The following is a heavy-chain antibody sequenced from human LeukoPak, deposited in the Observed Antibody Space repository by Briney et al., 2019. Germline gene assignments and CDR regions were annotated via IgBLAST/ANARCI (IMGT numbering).Heavy chain of an antibody. D-gene: IGHD3-22*01. J-gene: IGHJ4*02. CDR1: GFTFDDYA. CDR2: ISWNSGSI. CDR3: AKDTSPYYYDSSGYYGD. V-gene: IGHV3-9*01. Sequence: GGSLRLSCAASGFTFDDYAMHWVRQAPGKGLEWVSGISWNSGSIGYADSVKGRCTISRDSAKNSLYLQMNSLRAEDTALYYCAKDTSPYYYDSSGYYGDWGQGTLVTVSS.